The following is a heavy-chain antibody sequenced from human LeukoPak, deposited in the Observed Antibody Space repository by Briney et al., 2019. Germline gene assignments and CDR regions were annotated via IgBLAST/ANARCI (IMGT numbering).Heavy chain of an antibody. CDR2: IYYSGST. CDR3: ARDVVGATSPPKYDY. Sequence: SETLSLTCTVSGGSISSGDYYWSWIRQPPGKGLEWIGYIYYSGSTYYNPSLKSRVTISVDTSKNPFSLKLSSVTAADTAVYYCARDVVGATSPPKYDYWGQGTLVTVSS. V-gene: IGHV4-30-4*08. J-gene: IGHJ4*02. D-gene: IGHD1-26*01. CDR1: GGSISSGDYY.